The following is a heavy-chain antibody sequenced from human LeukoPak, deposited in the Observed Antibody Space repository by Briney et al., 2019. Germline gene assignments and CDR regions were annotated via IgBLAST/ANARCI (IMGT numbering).Heavy chain of an antibody. CDR3: AKADSITLVRGVVKFDF. J-gene: IGHJ4*02. Sequence: GGSLRLSCAASGFTFSSYAMNWVRQAPGKGLEWVSGISGSGGNTYYGDSVKGRFTISRDNSKNTLFLQMNSLRAENTAVYYCAKADSITLVRGVVKFDFWGQGTLVTVSS. CDR1: GFTFSSYA. D-gene: IGHD3-10*01. CDR2: ISGSGGNT. V-gene: IGHV3-23*01.